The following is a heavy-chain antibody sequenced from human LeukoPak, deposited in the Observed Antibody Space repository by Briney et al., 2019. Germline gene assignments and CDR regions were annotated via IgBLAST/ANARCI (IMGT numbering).Heavy chain of an antibody. CDR2: IYYSGST. V-gene: IGHV4-39*01. D-gene: IGHD1-26*01. CDR3: ASLATRTAFDY. Sequence: SETLSLTCTVSGGSISSSSYYWGWIRQPPGKGLEWIGSIYYSGSTYYNPSLKSRVTISVDTSKNQFSLKLSSVTAADTAVYYCASLATRTAFDYWGQGTLVTVSS. J-gene: IGHJ4*02. CDR1: GGSISSSSYY.